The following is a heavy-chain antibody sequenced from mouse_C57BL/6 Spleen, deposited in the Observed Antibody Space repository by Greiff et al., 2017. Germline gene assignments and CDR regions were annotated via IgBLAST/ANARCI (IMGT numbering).Heavy chain of an antibody. CDR3: ARWGLYGSKAMDY. Sequence: EVQLQESGPELVKPGASVKMSCKASGYTFTDYNMHWVKQSHGKSLEWIGYINPNNGGTSYNQKFKGKATLTVNKSSSTAYMELRSLTSEDSAVYYCARWGLYGSKAMDYWGQGTSVTVSS. D-gene: IGHD1-1*01. J-gene: IGHJ4*01. CDR2: INPNNGGT. V-gene: IGHV1-22*01. CDR1: GYTFTDYN.